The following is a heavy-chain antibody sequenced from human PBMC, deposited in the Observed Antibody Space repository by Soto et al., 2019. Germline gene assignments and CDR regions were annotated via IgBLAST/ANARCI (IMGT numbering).Heavy chain of an antibody. CDR1: GYTITSYY. V-gene: IGHV1-8*01. CDR3: ASGTVCPRMGVFAI. J-gene: IGHJ3*02. CDR2: MNPNSGNT. Sequence: SSLQVSCKASGYTITSYYINWVRQATGQGLEWMGWMNPNSGNTGYAQKFQGRVTMTRNTSISTAYMELSSLRAEDTAGYYWASGTVCPRMGVFAIWGYGTMATV. D-gene: IGHD3-16*01.